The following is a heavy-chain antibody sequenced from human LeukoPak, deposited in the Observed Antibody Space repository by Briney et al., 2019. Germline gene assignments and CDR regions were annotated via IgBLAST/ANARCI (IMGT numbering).Heavy chain of an antibody. CDR1: GCTFTSYD. V-gene: IGHV1-8*01. J-gene: IGHJ5*02. Sequence: ASVKVSCKASGCTFTSYDFSWVRQATGQGLEWMGWMNTNSGNTGYAQKFQGRVTMTRNTSISTAYMELSSLRSEDTAVYYCARDTIFGGIWFDPWGQGTLVTVSS. D-gene: IGHD3-3*01. CDR3: ARDTIFGGIWFDP. CDR2: MNTNSGNT.